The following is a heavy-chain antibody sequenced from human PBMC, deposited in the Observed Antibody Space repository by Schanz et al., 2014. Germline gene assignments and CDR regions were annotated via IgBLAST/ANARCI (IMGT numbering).Heavy chain of an antibody. CDR1: GYTFTGYS. Sequence: QVQLVQSGAEVKKPGASVKVSCKASGYTFTGYSMHWVRQAPGQGLEWMGWISANNGNTNKAQKLQGRVTMTTDTSTSTAYMELRSLTSDDSAVYYCARDRDQWDGNYLDYWGQGTLVTVSS. J-gene: IGHJ4*02. CDR2: ISANNGNT. D-gene: IGHD1-26*01. V-gene: IGHV1-18*04. CDR3: ARDRDQWDGNYLDY.